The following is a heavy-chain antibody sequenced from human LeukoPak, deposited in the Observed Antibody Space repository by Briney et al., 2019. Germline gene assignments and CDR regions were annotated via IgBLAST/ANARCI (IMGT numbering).Heavy chain of an antibody. D-gene: IGHD6-13*01. Sequence: GGSLRPSCVASGFTFSNYVMYWVRQVPGKGLEGVLGIIGTSSYTYSADFVKGRFTISRDNSMNTLWLQMNSLRVEDTAVYYCAKHYSSSWYYFDYWGQGTLVTVSS. CDR3: AKHYSSSWYYFDY. CDR1: GFTFSNYV. V-gene: IGHV3-23*01. CDR2: IIGTSSYT. J-gene: IGHJ4*02.